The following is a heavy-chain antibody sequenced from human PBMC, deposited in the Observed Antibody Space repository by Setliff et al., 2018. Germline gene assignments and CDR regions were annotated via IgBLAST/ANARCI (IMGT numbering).Heavy chain of an antibody. J-gene: IGHJ4*02. CDR1: GYTLSNSI. CDR2: ISAYTGNA. D-gene: IGHD2-2*01. CDR3: SRLVRYCTTTSCQRLSGDEY. V-gene: IGHV1-18*01. Sequence: ASVKVSCKASGYTLSNSILSWVRQAPGQGLEWVGWISAYTGNAYYAHKLQDRVTMTTDTSTGTAYMELRSLTSDDTAVYYCSRLVRYCTTTSCQRLSGDEYWGQGTVVTVSS.